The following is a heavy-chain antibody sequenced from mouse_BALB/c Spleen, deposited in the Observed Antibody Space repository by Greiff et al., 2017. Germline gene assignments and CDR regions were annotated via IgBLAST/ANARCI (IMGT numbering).Heavy chain of an antibody. CDR3: ARGIYYYGSSGAWFAY. V-gene: IGHV5-6-5*01. CDR1: GFTFSSYA. J-gene: IGHJ3*01. Sequence: EVMLVESGGGLVKPGGSLKLSCAASGFTFSSYAMSWVRQTPEKRLEWVASISSGGSTYYPDSVKGRFTISRDNARNILYLQMSSLRSEDTAMYYCARGIYYYGSSGAWFAYWGQGTLVTVSA. CDR2: ISSGGST. D-gene: IGHD1-1*01.